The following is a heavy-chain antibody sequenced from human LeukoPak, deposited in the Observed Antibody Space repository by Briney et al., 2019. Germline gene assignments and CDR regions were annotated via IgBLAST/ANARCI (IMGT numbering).Heavy chain of an antibody. J-gene: IGHJ4*02. CDR2: IYYSGST. CDR3: ARVGGSGSYGYDY. D-gene: IGHD3-10*01. CDR1: GGSISSYY. V-gene: IGHV4-59*01. Sequence: SETLSLTCTVSGGSISSYYWSWIRQPPGKGLEWIGYIYYSGSTNYNPSLKSRVTISVDTSENQFSLKLSSVTAADTAVYYCARVGGSGSYGYDYWGQGTLVTVSS.